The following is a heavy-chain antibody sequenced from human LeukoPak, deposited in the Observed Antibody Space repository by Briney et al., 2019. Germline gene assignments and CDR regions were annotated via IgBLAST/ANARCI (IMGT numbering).Heavy chain of an antibody. D-gene: IGHD1-1*01. Sequence: GGSLRLTCAASGFTVSSNYMSWVSQAPGKGLEWVPVIYSGGSTYYADSVKGRFTISRDNSKNTLYLQMNSLRAEDTAVYHCARGQYNWNDAYFDYWGQGTLVTVSS. V-gene: IGHV3-53*01. J-gene: IGHJ4*02. CDR3: ARGQYNWNDAYFDY. CDR1: GFTVSSNY. CDR2: IYSGGST.